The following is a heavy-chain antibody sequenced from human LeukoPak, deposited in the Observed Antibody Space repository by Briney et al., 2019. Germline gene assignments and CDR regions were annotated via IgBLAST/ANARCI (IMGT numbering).Heavy chain of an antibody. CDR2: ISGSGGST. CDR3: ARDQVGNGYNEVYFDY. D-gene: IGHD5-24*01. V-gene: IGHV3-23*01. J-gene: IGHJ4*02. Sequence: GGSLRLSCAASGFTFSSYAMSWVRQAPGKGLEWVSAISGSGGSTYYADSVKGRFTISRDNSKNTLYLQMNSLRAEDTAVYYCARDQVGNGYNEVYFDYWGQGTLVTVSS. CDR1: GFTFSSYA.